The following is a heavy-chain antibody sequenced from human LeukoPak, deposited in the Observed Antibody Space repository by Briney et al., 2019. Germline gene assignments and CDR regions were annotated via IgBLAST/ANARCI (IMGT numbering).Heavy chain of an antibody. V-gene: IGHV3-48*01. D-gene: IGHD3-16*01. CDR1: GFTFSSYS. J-gene: IGHJ4*02. CDR2: ISSSSSTI. CDR3: ARDRIYDYVWGSNWNYFDY. Sequence: GGSLRLSCAASGFTFSSYSMNWVRQAPGKGLEWVSYISSSSSTIYYADSVKGRFTISRDNAKNSLYLQMNSLRAEDTAVYYCARDRIYDYVWGSNWNYFDYWGQGTLVTVSS.